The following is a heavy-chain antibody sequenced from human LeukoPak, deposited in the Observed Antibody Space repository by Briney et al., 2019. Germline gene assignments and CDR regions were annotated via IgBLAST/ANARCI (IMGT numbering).Heavy chain of an antibody. CDR3: AKDRVANYDFVWGSYRTELDY. Sequence: PGGSLRLSCAASGFTFSSYGMHWVRQAPGKGLEWVAFIRYDGRNKHDGDSVKGRFTISRDNAKNTVYLQMNSLRVEDTAVFYCAKDRVANYDFVWGSYRTELDYWGRGTLVTVS. D-gene: IGHD3-16*02. CDR1: GFTFSSYG. CDR2: IRYDGRNK. J-gene: IGHJ4*02. V-gene: IGHV3-30*02.